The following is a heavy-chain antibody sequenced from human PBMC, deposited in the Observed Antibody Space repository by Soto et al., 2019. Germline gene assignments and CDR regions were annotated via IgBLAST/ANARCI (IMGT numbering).Heavy chain of an antibody. CDR1: GFTVSSYA. CDR2: ISGSGST. D-gene: IGHD3-16*01. J-gene: IGHJ6*03. CDR3: AKALRFTFTTGYYMDV. Sequence: EVQLLESGGGLVQPGGSLRLSCAASGFTVSSYAMSWVRQAPGKVLEWVSVISGSGSTYSADSVQGRFTISRDSSKNTVYLQMNSLIAEDTAVYYCAKALRFTFTTGYYMDVWGRGTTVTVSS. V-gene: IGHV3-23*01.